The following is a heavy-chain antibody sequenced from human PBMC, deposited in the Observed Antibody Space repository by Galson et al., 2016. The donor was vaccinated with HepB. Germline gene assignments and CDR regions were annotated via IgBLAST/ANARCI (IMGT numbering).Heavy chain of an antibody. CDR3: AREDRKSAIDQHFFDS. V-gene: IGHV3-30*04. CDR1: GFTLRTYT. D-gene: IGHD1-14*01. CDR2: ITSDGKYK. J-gene: IGHJ5*01. Sequence: SLRLSCAVSGFTLRTYTMHWVRQAPGKGLQWVALITSDGKYKYYTDSVKGRFTVSRDNSKNKLFLQMSSLRPEDTGLFYCAREDRKSAIDQHFFDSWGQGTLVTVSS.